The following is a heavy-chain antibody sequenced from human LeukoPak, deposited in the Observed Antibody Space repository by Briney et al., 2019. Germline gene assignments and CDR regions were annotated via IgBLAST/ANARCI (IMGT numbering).Heavy chain of an antibody. D-gene: IGHD2-2*02. CDR3: AKSKFQLLYLDY. CDR1: GFTFSTYA. CDR2: ISGSGGTT. J-gene: IGHJ4*02. V-gene: IGHV3-23*01. Sequence: GSLRLSCAASGFTFSTYAMNWVRQAPGKGLEWVSAISGSGGTTYYADSVKGRFNISRDNSKNTLYLQMNSLRAEDTAVYYCAKSKFQLLYLDYWGQGTLVTVSS.